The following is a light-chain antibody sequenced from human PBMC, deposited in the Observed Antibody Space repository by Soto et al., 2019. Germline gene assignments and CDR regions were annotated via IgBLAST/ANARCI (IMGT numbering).Light chain of an antibody. CDR3: QQFNSYPLT. CDR1: QGISGY. CDR2: ASS. J-gene: IGKJ5*01. Sequence: IQLTQSPSSLSGSVRDRVTITCRSSQGISGYLAWYPPKPGKAPKLLIYASSTLKSGVPSRFSGSGCGIEFTLTISCLQPEEFATSYCQQFNSYPLTVGQGTLMETK. V-gene: IGKV1-9*01.